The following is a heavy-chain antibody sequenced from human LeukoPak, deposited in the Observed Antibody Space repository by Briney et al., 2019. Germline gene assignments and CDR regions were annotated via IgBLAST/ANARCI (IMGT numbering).Heavy chain of an antibody. CDR3: ARDGLKYGSGSYSRAFDI. Sequence: SQTLSLTCTVSGGSISSGDYYWSWIRQPPGKGLEWIGYIYYSGSTYYNPSLKSRVTISVDTSKNQFSLKLSSVTAADTAVYYRARDGLKYGSGSYSRAFDIWGQGTMVTVSS. V-gene: IGHV4-30-4*01. CDR1: GGSISSGDYY. D-gene: IGHD3-10*01. J-gene: IGHJ3*02. CDR2: IYYSGST.